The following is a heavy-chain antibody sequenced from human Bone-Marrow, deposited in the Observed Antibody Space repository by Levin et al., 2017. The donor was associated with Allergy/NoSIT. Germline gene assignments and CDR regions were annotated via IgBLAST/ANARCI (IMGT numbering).Heavy chain of an antibody. CDR3: AKDNLVGATGNY. V-gene: IGHV3-23*01. D-gene: IGHD1-26*01. CDR2: ISGSGGST. J-gene: IGHJ4*02. CDR1: GFTFSSYA. Sequence: GESLKISCAASGFTFSSYAMSWVRPAPGKGLEWVSAISGSGGSTYYADSVKGRFTISRDNSKNTLYLQMNSLRAEDTAVYYCAKDNLVGATGNYWGQGTLVTVSS.